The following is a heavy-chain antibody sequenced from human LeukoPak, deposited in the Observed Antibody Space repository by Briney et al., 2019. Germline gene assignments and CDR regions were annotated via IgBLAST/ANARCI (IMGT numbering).Heavy chain of an antibody. CDR1: GFTFSSYS. J-gene: IGHJ5*02. D-gene: IGHD2-15*01. V-gene: IGHV3-21*01. CDR3: AREACSGGSCYSGWFDP. CDR2: ISSSSSYI. Sequence: GGSLRLSCAASGFTFSSYSMNWVRQAPGRGLEWVSSISSSSSYIYYADSVKGRFTISRDNAKNSLYLQMNSLRAEDTAVYYCAREACSGGSCYSGWFDPWGQGTLVTVSS.